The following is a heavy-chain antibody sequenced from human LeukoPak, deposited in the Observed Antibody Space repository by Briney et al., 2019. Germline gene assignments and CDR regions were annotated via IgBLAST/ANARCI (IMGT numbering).Heavy chain of an antibody. V-gene: IGHV3-15*01. CDR2: IKSKSNGGTT. Sequence: GGPLKPPCAASGFTFGSLGRHWVGRAQGKGRGGVGRIKSKSNGGTTDHAAPVKDRFTISRDESKNTLYLQMSNLKTEDTAVYYVVWEYIRSFNSWGQGTLVTVSS. J-gene: IGHJ4*02. CDR3: VWEYIRSFNS. CDR1: GFTFGSLG. D-gene: IGHD3-16*01.